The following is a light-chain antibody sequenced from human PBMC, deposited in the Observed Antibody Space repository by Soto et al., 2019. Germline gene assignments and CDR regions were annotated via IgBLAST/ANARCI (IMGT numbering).Light chain of an antibody. CDR2: EVN. CDR1: SSDVGGYNY. J-gene: IGLJ1*01. CDR3: SSYTTTNNCV. Sequence: QSALTQPASVSGSPGQSITISCTGTSSDVGGYNYVSWYQQQAGKAPKLLIYEVNYRPSGVSDRFSGSKYGTTASLTISGLQAEDEADYYCSSYTTTNNCVFGTGTKLTVL. V-gene: IGLV2-14*01.